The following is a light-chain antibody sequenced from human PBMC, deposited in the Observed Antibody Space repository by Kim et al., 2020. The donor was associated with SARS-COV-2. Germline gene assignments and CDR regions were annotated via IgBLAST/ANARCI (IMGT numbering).Light chain of an antibody. CDR2: DVH. CDR3: CSFASTTSYV. Sequence: QSVVTRPASVSGSPGQSITISCAGTNGDVGGYNYVSWYQQHPGKAPKLIIYDVHNRPSGVSYRFSGSKSGNTASLTISGLQAEDEADYYCCSFASTTSYVFGTGTKVTVL. CDR1: NGDVGGYNY. J-gene: IGLJ1*01. V-gene: IGLV2-14*01.